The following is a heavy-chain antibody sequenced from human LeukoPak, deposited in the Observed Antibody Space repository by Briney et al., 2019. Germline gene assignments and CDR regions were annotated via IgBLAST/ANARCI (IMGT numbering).Heavy chain of an antibody. V-gene: IGHV3-7*01. CDR3: AKSVSGTRPNYFDY. Sequence: GGSLRLSCAASGFTFTTYWMSWVRQAPGKGLEWVANIKQDGTEKYYVDSVKGRFTISRDNAKNSLYLQMNSLRVEDTALYYCAKSVSGTRPNYFDYWGQGTLVTVSS. CDR2: IKQDGTEK. CDR1: GFTFTTYW. D-gene: IGHD1-1*01. J-gene: IGHJ4*02.